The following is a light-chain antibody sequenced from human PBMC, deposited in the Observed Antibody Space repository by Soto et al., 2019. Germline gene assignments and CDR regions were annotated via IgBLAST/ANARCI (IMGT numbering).Light chain of an antibody. J-gene: IGLJ1*01. V-gene: IGLV2-23*01. CDR1: RSYLETYNL. CDR3: CSYAGNSYV. CDR2: EGT. Sequence: QSALTQPASVSGSPGQSITISCTGTRSYLETYNLVSWYQQHPGKAPKLMIYEGTKRPSGVSNRFSGSKSGNTASLTIFGLQAEDDADYYCCSYAGNSYVFGTGTKVTVL.